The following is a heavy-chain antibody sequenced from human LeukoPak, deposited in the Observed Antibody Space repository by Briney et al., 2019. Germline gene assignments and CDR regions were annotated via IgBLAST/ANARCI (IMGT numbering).Heavy chain of an antibody. CDR2: IYYSGST. CDR1: GGSISTYF. Sequence: SETLSLTCTISGGSISTYFWTWIRQPPGKGLEWIGYIYYSGSTNYNPSLKSRVTISVDTSKNQFSLKLSSVTAADTAVYYCARVGIAAAGVGFDYWGQGTLVTVSS. CDR3: ARVGIAAAGVGFDY. J-gene: IGHJ4*02. D-gene: IGHD6-13*01. V-gene: IGHV4-59*12.